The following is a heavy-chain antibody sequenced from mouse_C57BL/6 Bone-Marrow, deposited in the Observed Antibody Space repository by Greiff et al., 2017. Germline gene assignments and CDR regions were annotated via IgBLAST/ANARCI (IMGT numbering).Heavy chain of an antibody. J-gene: IGHJ2*01. V-gene: IGHV1-20*01. CDR2: INPYNGDT. Sequence: VHLKESGPELVTPGDSVKISCKASGYSFTGYFMNWVMQSHGKSLEWIGRINPYNGDTFYNQKFKGKATLTVDKSSSTALMELRSLTSEDTAVYYGARAGSTAVVASYYVDYWGQGTTLTVSS. CDR1: GYSFTGYF. CDR3: ARAGSTAVVASYYVDY. D-gene: IGHD1-1*01.